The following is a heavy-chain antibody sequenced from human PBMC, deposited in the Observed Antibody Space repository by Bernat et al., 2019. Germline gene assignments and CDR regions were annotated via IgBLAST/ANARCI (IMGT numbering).Heavy chain of an antibody. D-gene: IGHD7-27*01. CDR3: ARSARAGDVDY. Sequence: GGAGGGGVQPGGALRLSGGASGCTVGVSGVSWVRQAPGKGLEWVANITQDGSEEYYGDSVRGRFTISRDNAKNSLYLQMNSLRADDTAVYYCARSARAGDVDYWGQGTLVTVSS. J-gene: IGHJ4*02. V-gene: IGHV3-7*03. CDR1: GCTVGVSG. CDR2: ITQDGSEE.